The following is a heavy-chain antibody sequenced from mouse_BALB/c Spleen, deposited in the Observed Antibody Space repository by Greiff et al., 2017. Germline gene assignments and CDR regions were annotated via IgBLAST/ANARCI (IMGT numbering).Heavy chain of an antibody. CDR3: ARGGNYADYYAMDY. D-gene: IGHD2-1*01. CDR1: GFTFSSYY. CDR2: INSNGGST. J-gene: IGHJ4*01. Sequence: EVHLVESGGGLVKLGGSLKLSCAASGFTFSSYYMSWVRQTPEKRLELVAAINSNGGSTYYPDTVKGRFTISRDNAKNTLYLQMSSLKSEDTALYYCARGGNYADYYAMDYWGQGTSVTVSS. V-gene: IGHV5-6-2*01.